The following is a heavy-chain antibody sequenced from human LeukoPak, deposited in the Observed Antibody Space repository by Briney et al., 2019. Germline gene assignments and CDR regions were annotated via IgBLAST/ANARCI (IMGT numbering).Heavy chain of an antibody. J-gene: IGHJ6*03. CDR3: AKESSGWSYYYMDV. Sequence: GSLRLSCAASGFTFSSYGMSWVRQAPGKGLEWVSAISGSGGSTYYADSVKGRFTISRDNSKNTLCLQMNSLRAEDTAVYYCAKESSGWSYYYMDVWGKGTTVTVSS. V-gene: IGHV3-23*01. D-gene: IGHD6-19*01. CDR1: GFTFSSYG. CDR2: ISGSGGST.